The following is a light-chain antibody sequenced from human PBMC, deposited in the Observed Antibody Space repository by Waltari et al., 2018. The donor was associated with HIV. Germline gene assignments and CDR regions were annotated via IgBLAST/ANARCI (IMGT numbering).Light chain of an antibody. CDR1: SSNVGSDDL. CDR3: CSCPRSGIRYV. J-gene: IGLJ1*01. V-gene: IGLV2-23*02. CDR2: EVT. Sequence: QSALTQPASVSGSPGQSITISCTGTSSNVGSDDLVSWYQQHPGEAPKLIIYEVTKRPSGFSNRFSGSKSRNTASLTISGLQAEDEADYYCCSCPRSGIRYVFGTGTKVTVL.